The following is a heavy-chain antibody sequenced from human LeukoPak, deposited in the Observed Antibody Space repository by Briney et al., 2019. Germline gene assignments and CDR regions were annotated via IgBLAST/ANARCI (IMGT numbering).Heavy chain of an antibody. V-gene: IGHV4-34*01. J-gene: IGHJ4*02. CDR2: INHSGST. CDR1: GGSFSGYY. CDR3: ARSSYYYDSSGYYYNY. D-gene: IGHD3-22*01. Sequence: SETLSLTCAVYGGSFSGYYWSWIRQPPGKGLEWIGEINHSGSTNYNPSLKSRVTISVDTSKNQFSLKLSSVTAADTAVYYCARSSYYYDSSGYYYNYWGQGTLVTVSS.